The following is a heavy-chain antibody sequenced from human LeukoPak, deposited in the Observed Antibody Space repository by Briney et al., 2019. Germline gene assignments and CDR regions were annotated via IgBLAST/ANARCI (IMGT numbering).Heavy chain of an antibody. V-gene: IGHV4-59*12. CDR2: IYYSGST. CDR3: ARGLGIVGPTGFDH. CDR1: GGSISSYY. Sequence: SETLSLTCTVSGGSISSYYWSWIRQPPGKGLEWIGYIYYSGSTNYNPSLKSRVTISVDTSKNQFSLKLSSVTAADTAVYYCARGLGIVGPTGFDHWGQGTLVTVSS. D-gene: IGHD1-26*01. J-gene: IGHJ4*02.